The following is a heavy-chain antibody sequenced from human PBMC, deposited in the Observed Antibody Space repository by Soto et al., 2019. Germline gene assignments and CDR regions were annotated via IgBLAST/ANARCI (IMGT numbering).Heavy chain of an antibody. J-gene: IGHJ4*02. V-gene: IGHV4-39*01. CDR2: IYYSGST. Sequence: SETLSLTCTVSGGSISSSSYYWGWIRQPPGKGLEWIGSIYYSGSTYYNPSLKSRVTISVDTSKNQFSLKLSSVTAADTAVYYCARKAGTAMVFDYWGRGTLATV. CDR1: GGSISSSSYY. D-gene: IGHD5-18*01. CDR3: ARKAGTAMVFDY.